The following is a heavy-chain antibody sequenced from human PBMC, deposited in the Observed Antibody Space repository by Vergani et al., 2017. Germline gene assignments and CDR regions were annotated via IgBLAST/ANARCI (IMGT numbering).Heavy chain of an antibody. D-gene: IGHD3-9*01. V-gene: IGHV3-74*03. Sequence: VQLVESGGGVVQPGGSLRLSCSASGFSFNSYWMHWVRQVPGKGLLWVSRIKSDGSITAYADSVKGRFTISRDNAQNTLYLQMNSLRVEDTGVYYCARARCIETCYMSNWLDYWGQGTLVTVSS. CDR3: ARARCIETCYMSNWLDY. CDR1: GFSFNSYW. CDR2: IKSDGSIT. J-gene: IGHJ4*02.